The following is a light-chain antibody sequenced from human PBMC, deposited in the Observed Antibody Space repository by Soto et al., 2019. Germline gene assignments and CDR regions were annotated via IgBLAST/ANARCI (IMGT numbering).Light chain of an antibody. V-gene: IGLV2-11*01. J-gene: IGLJ1*01. CDR1: SSDVGTYNY. CDR3: CSYAGTYTFYV. CDR2: DVT. Sequence: QSVLTQPRSVSGAPGQSVTISCTGTSSDVGTYNYVSWYQQHPGRAPKLIIYDVTKRPSGVPDRFSGSKSGNTASLTISGLQAEDEADYHCCSYAGTYTFYVFGTGTKGTVL.